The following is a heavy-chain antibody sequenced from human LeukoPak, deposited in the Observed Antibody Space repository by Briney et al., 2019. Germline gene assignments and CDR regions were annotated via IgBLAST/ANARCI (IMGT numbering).Heavy chain of an antibody. V-gene: IGHV1-69*13. D-gene: IGHD2-2*01. CDR3: ARDYCSSTSCLYYFDY. J-gene: IGHJ4*02. Sequence: SVKVSCKASGCTFTSYDIKWVRQATGQGLESMGGIFPIFGTASYAEKFQGRVTITADESTSTAYMELSSLRSEDTAVYYCARDYCSSTSCLYYFDYWGQGTLVTVSS. CDR2: IFPIFGTA. CDR1: GCTFTSYD.